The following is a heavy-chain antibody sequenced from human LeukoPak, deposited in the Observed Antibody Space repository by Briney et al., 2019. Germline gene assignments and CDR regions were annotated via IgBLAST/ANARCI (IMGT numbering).Heavy chain of an antibody. CDR3: ARISDGTVTIDY. V-gene: IGHV4-59*08. D-gene: IGHD4-17*01. CDR2: IYYSGST. CDR1: GGSISGYY. Sequence: SETLSLTCTVSGGSISGYYWSWIRQPPGKGLEWIGYIYYSGSTNYNPSLKSRVTISVDTSKNQFSLKLNSVTAADTAVYYCARISDGTVTIDYWGQGTLVTVSS. J-gene: IGHJ4*02.